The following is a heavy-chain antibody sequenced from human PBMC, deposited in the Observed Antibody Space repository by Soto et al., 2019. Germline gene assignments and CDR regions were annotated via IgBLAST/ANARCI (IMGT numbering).Heavy chain of an antibody. CDR1: GYTFSDYY. CDR2: INPSSGGT. D-gene: IGHD1-26*01. J-gene: IGHJ5*02. Sequence: ASVKVSCKASGYTFSDYYVHWVREAPGQGLEWMGWINPSSGGTIYTQRFQGRVTMTRDTSISTVYMEFSRLTSDDTAVYYCAREMGVIGAPGYTWFDPWGQGALVTVSS. V-gene: IGHV1-2*02. CDR3: AREMGVIGAPGYTWFDP.